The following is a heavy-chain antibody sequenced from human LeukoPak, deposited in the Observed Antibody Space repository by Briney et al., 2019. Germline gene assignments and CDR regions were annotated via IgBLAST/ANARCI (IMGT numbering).Heavy chain of an antibody. Sequence: SETLSLTCSVSGGSVDNSDFYWSWLRQPPGKELEWIGHIYHNGSTIYNPSLKSRVTISVDMSKNQFSLRLTSGTAADTAVYYCARDQGGGSYRHAFDVWGQGKMVTVSS. CDR2: IYHNGST. J-gene: IGHJ3*01. CDR1: GGSVDNSDFY. V-gene: IGHV4-61*08. D-gene: IGHD1-26*01. CDR3: ARDQGGGSYRHAFDV.